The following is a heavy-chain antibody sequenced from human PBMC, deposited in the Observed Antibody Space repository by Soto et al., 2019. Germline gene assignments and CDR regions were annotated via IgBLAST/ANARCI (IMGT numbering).Heavy chain of an antibody. CDR3: ARSLSGYITHFDY. Sequence: ASVKVSCKASGYTFTSYGISWVRQAPGQGFKWMGWISAYNGHTNYAQKLQGRVTMTTDTSTSTAYMELRSLRSDDTAVYYCARSLSGYITHFDYWGRGTLVTVSS. CDR1: GYTFTSYG. CDR2: ISAYNGHT. J-gene: IGHJ4*02. V-gene: IGHV1-18*01. D-gene: IGHD3-22*01.